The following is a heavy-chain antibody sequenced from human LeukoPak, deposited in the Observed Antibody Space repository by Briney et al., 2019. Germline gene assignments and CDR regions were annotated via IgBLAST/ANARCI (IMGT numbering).Heavy chain of an antibody. D-gene: IGHD3-10*01. V-gene: IGHV3-30*01. J-gene: IGHJ4*02. CDR2: ISYGGGIT. CDR1: GFTFSSYA. Sequence: PGGSLRLSCAASGFTFSSYAMLWVRQASGKGVEWVADISYGGGITYYADSVKGRFTISRDNSMNTLYLQLNSLRAEDTAVYYCARDSTYYYDSGSSGPYYSDSWGQGTLVTASS. CDR3: ARDSTYYYDSGSSGPYYSDS.